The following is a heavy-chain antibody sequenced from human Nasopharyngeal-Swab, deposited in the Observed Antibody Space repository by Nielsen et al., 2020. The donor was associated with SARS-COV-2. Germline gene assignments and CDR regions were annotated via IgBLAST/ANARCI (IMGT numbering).Heavy chain of an antibody. D-gene: IGHD3-3*01. CDR1: GFTFGSFG. Sequence: GEFLKISCAGSGFTFGSFGMTWVGQPPGKGLEWVSYISPSSGYIYYAESLKGRFTISRDNGKNSVYLQMNSLRADDTAVYFCARQDRFYYYLDVWGKGTTVTVSS. J-gene: IGHJ6*03. CDR3: ARQDRFYYYLDV. CDR2: ISPSSGYI. V-gene: IGHV3-21*01.